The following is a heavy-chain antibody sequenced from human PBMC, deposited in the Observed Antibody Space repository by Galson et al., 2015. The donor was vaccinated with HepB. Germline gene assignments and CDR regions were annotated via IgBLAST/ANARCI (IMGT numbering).Heavy chain of an antibody. CDR3: AKDNVAAAHDS. J-gene: IGHJ4*02. D-gene: IGHD6-13*01. V-gene: IGHV3-23*01. Sequence: SLRLSCAASGFSLSSYVMSWVRQAPGKGLEWVSKISDSGGSTYYAGSVMGRFTISRDNSKNTLYLQMNSLRVEDTAIYYCAKDNVAAAHDSWGQGTLVTVSS. CDR1: GFSLSSYV. CDR2: ISDSGGST.